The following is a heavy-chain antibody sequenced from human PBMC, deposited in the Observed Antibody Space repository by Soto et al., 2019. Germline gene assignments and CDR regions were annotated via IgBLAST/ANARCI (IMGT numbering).Heavy chain of an antibody. J-gene: IGHJ4*02. CDR2: INHSGSS. Sequence: SETLSLTCAVSGGSFSGYIWTWIRQTPGKGLQWIGQINHSGSSIYNPSLKNRVTISTMSNDKFSLELSSVTAADTAVYYCARWPQLEPRFDYWGQGTLVTVSS. CDR1: GGSFSGYI. CDR3: ARWPQLEPRFDY. V-gene: IGHV4-34*01. D-gene: IGHD1-1*01.